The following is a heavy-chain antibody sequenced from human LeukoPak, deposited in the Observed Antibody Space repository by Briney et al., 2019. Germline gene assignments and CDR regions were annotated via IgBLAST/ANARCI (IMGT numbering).Heavy chain of an antibody. D-gene: IGHD3/OR15-3a*01. V-gene: IGHV4-31*03. J-gene: IGHJ6*02. CDR2: IYYSGST. Sequence: SQTLSLTCTVSGGSISSGGYYWSWIRQHPGKGLEWIGYIYYSGSTYYNPSLKSRVTISVDTCKNQFSLKLSSVTAADTAVYYCAREDVDTYGMDVWGQGTTVTVSS. CDR1: GGSISSGGYY. CDR3: AREDVDTYGMDV.